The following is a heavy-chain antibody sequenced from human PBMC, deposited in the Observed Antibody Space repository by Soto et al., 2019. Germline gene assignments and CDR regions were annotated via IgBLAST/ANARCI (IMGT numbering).Heavy chain of an antibody. CDR1: GGSFSGYY. CDR3: ASSRWLQHGYFDY. D-gene: IGHD5-18*01. V-gene: IGHV4-34*01. CDR2: INHSGST. J-gene: IGHJ4*02. Sequence: QVQLQQWGAGLLKPSETLSLTCAVYGGSFSGYYWSWIRQPPGKGLEWIGEINHSGSTNYNPSLKSRVTISVDTSKNQFSLKLSSVTAADTAVYYCASSRWLQHGYFDYWGQGTLVTVSS.